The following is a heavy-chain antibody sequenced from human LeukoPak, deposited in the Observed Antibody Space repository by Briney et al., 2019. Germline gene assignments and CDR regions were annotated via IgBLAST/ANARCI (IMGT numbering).Heavy chain of an antibody. D-gene: IGHD5-18*01. CDR3: AKEPKGSYGFDP. V-gene: IGHV3-9*01. Sequence: GGSLRLSCAASGFTFDDYAMHWVRQAPGKGLEWVSGISWNSGSIGYADSVKGRFTISRDNAKNSLYLQMNSLRAEDTALYYCAKEPKGSYGFDPWGQGTLVTVSS. CDR2: ISWNSGSI. J-gene: IGHJ5*02. CDR1: GFTFDDYA.